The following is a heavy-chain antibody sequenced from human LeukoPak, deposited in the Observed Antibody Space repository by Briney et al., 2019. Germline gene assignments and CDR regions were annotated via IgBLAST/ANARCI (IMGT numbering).Heavy chain of an antibody. D-gene: IGHD1-26*01. CDR2: ISYDGSNK. CDR1: GFTFSSYG. CDR3: AKVVGATQYSDY. J-gene: IGHJ4*02. V-gene: IGHV3-30*18. Sequence: GGSLRLSCAASGFTFSSYGMHWVRQAPGKGLEWVAVISYDGSNKYYADSVKGRFTISRDNSKNTLYLQMNSLRAEDTAVYYCAKVVGATQYSDYWGQGTLVTVSS.